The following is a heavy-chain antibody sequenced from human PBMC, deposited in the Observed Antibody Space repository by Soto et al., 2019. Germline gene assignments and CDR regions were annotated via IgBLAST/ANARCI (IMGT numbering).Heavy chain of an antibody. V-gene: IGHV4-4*02. J-gene: IGHJ4*02. Sequence: QVQLQESGPGLVKPSGTLSLTCAVSGGSISTSNWWSWVRQPPGKGLEWIGEVYRTGSTNYNPSLGSRLTISVDKSKNQFSLKLTPVTAADTAVYYCARARATIAAAAIFDCWGQGTLVTVSS. D-gene: IGHD6-13*01. CDR2: VYRTGST. CDR1: GGSISTSNW. CDR3: ARARATIAAAAIFDC.